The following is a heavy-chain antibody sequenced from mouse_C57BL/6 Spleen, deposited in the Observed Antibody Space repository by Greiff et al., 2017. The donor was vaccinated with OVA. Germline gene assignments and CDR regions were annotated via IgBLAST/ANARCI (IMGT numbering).Heavy chain of an antibody. V-gene: IGHV5-6*01. CDR1: GFTFSSYG. CDR2: ISSGGSYT. Sequence: EVNVVESGGDLVKPGGSLKLSCAASGFTFSSYGMSWVRQTPDKRLEWVATISSGGSYTYYPDSVKGRFTISRDNAKNTLYLQMSSLKSEDTAMYYCARLGTGRRYFDVWGTGTTVTVSS. J-gene: IGHJ1*03. CDR3: ARLGTGRRYFDV. D-gene: IGHD4-1*01.